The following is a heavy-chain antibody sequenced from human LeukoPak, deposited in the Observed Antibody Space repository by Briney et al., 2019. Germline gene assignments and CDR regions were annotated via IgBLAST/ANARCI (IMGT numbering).Heavy chain of an antibody. CDR3: ARDLEAANTYYFDY. V-gene: IGHV3-66*01. CDR2: ISSAGTT. CDR1: GFTVSSSY. Sequence: PGGSLRLSCAASGFTVSSSYMSWFRQAPGKGLEWVSIISSAGTTYHADSVKGRFTISRDNSKNTVYLQVNSLRDEDTAVYYCARDLEAANTYYFDYWGQGTMVTVSS. D-gene: IGHD6-13*01. J-gene: IGHJ4*02.